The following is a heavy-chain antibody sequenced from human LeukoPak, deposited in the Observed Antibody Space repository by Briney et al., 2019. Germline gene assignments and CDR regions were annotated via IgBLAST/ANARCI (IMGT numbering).Heavy chain of an antibody. Sequence: GGTLRLSCAASGFTFSSYGMSWVRQAPGKGLEWVSAISGSGGSTYYADSVKGRFTISRDNSKNTLYLQMNSLRAEDTAVYYCAKDPYDSSGYYSDYWGQGTLVTVSS. CDR2: ISGSGGST. CDR3: AKDPYDSSGYYSDY. D-gene: IGHD3-22*01. V-gene: IGHV3-23*01. CDR1: GFTFSSYG. J-gene: IGHJ4*02.